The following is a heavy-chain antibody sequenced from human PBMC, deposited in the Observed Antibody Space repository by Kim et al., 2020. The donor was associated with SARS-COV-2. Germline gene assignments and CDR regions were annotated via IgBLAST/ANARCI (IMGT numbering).Heavy chain of an antibody. V-gene: IGHV3-23*01. CDR2: MSGSGDST. Sequence: GGSLRLSCAASGFTFSNYVMSWVRQTPGKGLEWVSSMSGSGDSTYSAAAVKRRITISRANSKKTLYQQLSSLRVDDTALYYCVRSFGSGPTRVGAFWGPGNLVIVSS. J-gene: IGHJ4*02. CDR1: GFTFSNYV. D-gene: IGHD3-10*01. CDR3: VRSFGSGPTRVGAF.